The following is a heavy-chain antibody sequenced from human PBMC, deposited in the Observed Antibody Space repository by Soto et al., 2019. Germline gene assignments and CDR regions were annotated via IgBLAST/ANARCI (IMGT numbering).Heavy chain of an antibody. CDR1: GFTFRTYD. Sequence: GGSLRLSCAASGFTFRTYDMSWVRQAPGKGLEWVSSISGSGSSAYYADSVKGRFTISRDNSKNTLYLQMNSLRAEDTAVYYCAKESAGIFDYWGQGTLVTVSS. D-gene: IGHD6-13*01. J-gene: IGHJ4*02. V-gene: IGHV3-23*01. CDR2: ISGSGSSA. CDR3: AKESAGIFDY.